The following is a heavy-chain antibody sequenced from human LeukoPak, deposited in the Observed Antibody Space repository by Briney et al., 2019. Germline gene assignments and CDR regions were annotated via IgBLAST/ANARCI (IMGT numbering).Heavy chain of an antibody. V-gene: IGHV4-4*09. CDR2: IYPTGLT. CDR1: GGSISGHY. CDR3: ARQTPYSGYHYFDY. D-gene: IGHD1-26*01. J-gene: IGHJ4*02. Sequence: SETLSLTCTVSGGSISGHYWSWIRQSPGKGLEWIGYIYPTGLTSYNPSLNSRVTISEDTSKNQFSLKVRSVTTADTAVYFCARQTPYSGYHYFDYWGQGTLVTVSS.